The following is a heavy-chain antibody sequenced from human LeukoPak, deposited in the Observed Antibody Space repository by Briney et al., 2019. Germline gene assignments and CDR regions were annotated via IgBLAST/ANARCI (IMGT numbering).Heavy chain of an antibody. CDR2: INPNSGGT. D-gene: IGHD5-18*01. CDR1: GYTFTGYY. Sequence: ASVKVSCKASGYTFTGYYMHWVRQAPGQGLEWMGWINPNSGGTNYAQKFQGRVTMTRDTSISTAYMELSRLRSDDTAVYYCARDRGYSYGYPSCYYYGMDVWGQGTTVTVSS. CDR3: ARDRGYSYGYPSCYYYGMDV. V-gene: IGHV1-2*02. J-gene: IGHJ6*02.